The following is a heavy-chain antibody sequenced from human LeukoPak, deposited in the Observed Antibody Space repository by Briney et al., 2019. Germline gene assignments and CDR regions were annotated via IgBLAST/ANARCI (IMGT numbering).Heavy chain of an antibody. CDR2: ISGSGGST. J-gene: IGHJ4*02. Sequence: PGGSLRLSCAASGFTFSSYAMSWVRQAPGKGLEWVSAISGSGGSTYYADSVKGRFTISRDNSKNTLYLQMNSLRAEDTAVYYCAKFEGIVVVPAAIRNWGQGTLVTVSS. CDR1: GFTFSSYA. D-gene: IGHD2-2*02. V-gene: IGHV3-23*01. CDR3: AKFEGIVVVPAAIRN.